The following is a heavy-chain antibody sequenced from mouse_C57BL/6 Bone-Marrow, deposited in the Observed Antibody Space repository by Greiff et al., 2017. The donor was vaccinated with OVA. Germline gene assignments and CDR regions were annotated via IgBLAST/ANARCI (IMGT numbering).Heavy chain of an antibody. CDR2: ISDGGSYT. CDR1: GFTFSSYA. CDR3: ARDLYDYALFAY. J-gene: IGHJ3*01. Sequence: EVQGVESGGGLVKPGGSLKLSCAASGFTFSSYAMSWVRQTPEKRLEWVATISDGGSYTYYPDNVKGRFTISRDNAKNNLYLQMSHLKSEDTAMYYCARDLYDYALFAYWGQGTLVTVSA. V-gene: IGHV5-4*01. D-gene: IGHD2-4*01.